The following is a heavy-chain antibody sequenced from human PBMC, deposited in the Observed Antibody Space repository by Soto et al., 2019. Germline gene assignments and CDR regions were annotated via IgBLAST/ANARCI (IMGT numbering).Heavy chain of an antibody. CDR2: IYYSGST. V-gene: IGHV4-61*01. D-gene: IGHD6-19*01. CDR1: GGSISSSNYF. Sequence: PSETLCLTCTVSGGSISSSNYFWGWIRQPPGKGLEWIGYIYYSGSTNYNPSLKSRVTISVDTSKNQFSLKLSSVTAADTAVYYCARDRVAGLIDYWGQGTLVTVS. J-gene: IGHJ4*02. CDR3: ARDRVAGLIDY.